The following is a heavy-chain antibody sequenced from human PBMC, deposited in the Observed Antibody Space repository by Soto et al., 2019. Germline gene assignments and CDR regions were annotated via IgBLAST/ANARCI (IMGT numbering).Heavy chain of an antibody. J-gene: IGHJ6*02. CDR3: ARASITIFGVVIPSRI. CDR1: GGSFSGYY. V-gene: IGHV4-34*01. Sequence: PSETLSLTCAVYGGSFSGYYWSWIRQPPGKGLEWIGEINHSGSTNYNPSLKSRVTISVDTSKNQFSLKLSSVTAADTAVYYCARASITIFGVVIPSRIWGQGTTVTGSS. CDR2: INHSGST. D-gene: IGHD3-3*01.